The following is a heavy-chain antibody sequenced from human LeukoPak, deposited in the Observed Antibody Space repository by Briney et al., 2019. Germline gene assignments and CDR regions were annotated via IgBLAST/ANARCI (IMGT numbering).Heavy chain of an antibody. J-gene: IGHJ6*03. CDR3: ARCLAAAGRYYYYYMDV. Sequence: PSETLSLTCTVSGGSISSYYWSWIRQPAGKGLEWIGRIYTSGSTNYNPSLKSRVTMSVDTSKNQFSLKLSSVTAADTAVHYCARCLAAAGRYYYYYMDVWGKGTTVTVSS. V-gene: IGHV4-4*07. CDR2: IYTSGST. D-gene: IGHD6-13*01. CDR1: GGSISSYY.